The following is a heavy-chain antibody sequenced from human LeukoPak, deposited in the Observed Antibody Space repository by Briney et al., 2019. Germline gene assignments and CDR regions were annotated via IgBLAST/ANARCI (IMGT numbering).Heavy chain of an antibody. J-gene: IGHJ4*02. CDR1: GFTFSSYW. D-gene: IGHD3-10*01. Sequence: GSLRLSCAASGFTFSSYWMHWVRQAPEKGLVWVSRISSDGGGTSSADSVKGRFTISRDNSKNTLYLQMNSLRAEDTAVYYCAKDRDYYGSGTDYWGQGTLVTVSS. V-gene: IGHV3-74*01. CDR2: ISSDGGGT. CDR3: AKDRDYYGSGTDY.